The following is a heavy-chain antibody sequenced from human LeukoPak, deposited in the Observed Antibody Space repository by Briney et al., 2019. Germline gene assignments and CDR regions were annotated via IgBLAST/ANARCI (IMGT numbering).Heavy chain of an antibody. CDR3: ARVSRGGAAMGDAFDI. J-gene: IGHJ3*02. CDR2: IIPIFGTA. V-gene: IGHV1-69*13. Sequence: WASVKVSCKASGGTFSSYAISWVRQAPGQGLEWMGGIIPIFGTANYAQKFQGRVTITADESTSTAYMELSSLRSEDTAVYYCARVSRGGAAMGDAFDIWGQGTMVTVSS. CDR1: GGTFSSYA. D-gene: IGHD2-2*01.